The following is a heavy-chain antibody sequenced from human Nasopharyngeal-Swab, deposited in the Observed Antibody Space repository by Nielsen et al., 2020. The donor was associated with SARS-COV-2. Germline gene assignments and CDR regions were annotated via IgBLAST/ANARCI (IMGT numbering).Heavy chain of an antibody. V-gene: IGHV3-33*01. D-gene: IGHD1-26*01. CDR2: IWYDGSNE. Sequence: PGKGLEWVALIWYDGSNEFYADSVKGRFTISRDNSKNILFLQMNSLRAEDTAVYFCARASATGIAGATGIDFWGQGTPVTVSS. CDR3: ARASATGIAGATGIDF. J-gene: IGHJ4*02.